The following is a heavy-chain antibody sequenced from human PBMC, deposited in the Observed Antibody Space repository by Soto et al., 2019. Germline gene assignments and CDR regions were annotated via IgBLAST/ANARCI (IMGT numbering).Heavy chain of an antibody. D-gene: IGHD3-16*01. V-gene: IGHV4-31*03. CDR3: ARGDSQVSSVFDY. CDR2: THYSGDT. J-gene: IGHJ4*02. CDR1: GGPFPNGGYY. Sequence: SETLSLTCTASGGPFPNGGYYWSWIRQEPGKGLEWIGYTHYSGDTSYNPSLRSRVTMSTDTSKTQFSLRLRSVTSADTAVYYCARGDSQVSSVFDYWGQGMWVTVSS.